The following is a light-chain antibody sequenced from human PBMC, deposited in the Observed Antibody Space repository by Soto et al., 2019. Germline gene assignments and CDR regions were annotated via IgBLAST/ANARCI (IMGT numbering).Light chain of an antibody. V-gene: IGLV2-14*01. CDR3: SSYTSSSTVV. CDR1: SSDVGFYNY. J-gene: IGLJ2*01. Sequence: QSALTQPASVSGSPGQSITISCTGTSSDVGFYNYVSWFQQHPGKAPKLFIYEVSDRPSGVSNRFSGSKSGNTASLTISGLQAEDEADYYCSSYTSSSTVVFGGGTQLTVL. CDR2: EVS.